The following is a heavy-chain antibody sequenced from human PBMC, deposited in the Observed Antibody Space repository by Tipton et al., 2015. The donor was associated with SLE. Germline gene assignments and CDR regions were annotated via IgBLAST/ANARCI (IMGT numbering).Heavy chain of an antibody. CDR2: GYYSGTT. V-gene: IGHV4-38-2*02. J-gene: IGHJ5*02. CDR3: ARERFLEWYDNWFDP. D-gene: IGHD3-3*01. CDR1: GFPITRGYF. Sequence: TLSLTCVVSGFPITRGYFWAWIRLPPGKGLEWIGSGYYSGTTYYNPSLKSRVTISLDTSKNLFSLKVTSVTAADTAVYFCARERFLEWYDNWFDPWGQGALVTVSS.